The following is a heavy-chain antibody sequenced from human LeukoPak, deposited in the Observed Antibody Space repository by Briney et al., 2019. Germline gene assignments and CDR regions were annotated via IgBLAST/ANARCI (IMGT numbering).Heavy chain of an antibody. CDR3: AKAPVTTCSGAYCYPFDY. CDR2: ISVSGNT. D-gene: IGHD2-15*01. J-gene: IGHJ4*02. V-gene: IGHV3-23*01. Sequence: GGSLRLSCAASGFTFSSYGMSWVRQAPGKGLEWVSAISVSGNTYHADSVKGRFTIYKNTLYLQMNSLRAEDAAVYYCAKAPVTTCSGAYCYPFDYWGQGTLVTVSS. CDR1: GFTFSSYG.